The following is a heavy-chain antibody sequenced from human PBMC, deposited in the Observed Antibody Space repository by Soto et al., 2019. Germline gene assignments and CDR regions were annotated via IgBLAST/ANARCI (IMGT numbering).Heavy chain of an antibody. CDR1: GYTFTGYY. J-gene: IGHJ4*02. Sequence: SVKVSCKASGYTFTGYYMHWVRQAPGQGLEWMGWINPNSGGTNYAQKFQGWVTMTRDTSISTAYMELSRLRSDDTAVYYCARDSGRYCSSTSCSLDYWGKGTLVTVSS. CDR3: ARDSGRYCSSTSCSLDY. CDR2: INPNSGGT. V-gene: IGHV1-2*04. D-gene: IGHD2-2*01.